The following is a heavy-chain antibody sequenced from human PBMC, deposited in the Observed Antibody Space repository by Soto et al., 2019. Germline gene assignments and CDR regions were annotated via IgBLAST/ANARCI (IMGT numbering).Heavy chain of an antibody. Sequence: QVQLQQWGAGLLKPSETLSLTCAVYGGSFSGYYWTWIRQPPGTGLEWIGEIKHSPSTNYNPSLKRRVTISVDTSKNQFSLKLTSVTAADTAVYYCARDKITGLFDYWGQGTLVTVSS. J-gene: IGHJ4*02. V-gene: IGHV4-34*01. CDR1: GGSFSGYY. CDR2: IKHSPST. CDR3: ARDKITGLFDY. D-gene: IGHD2-8*02.